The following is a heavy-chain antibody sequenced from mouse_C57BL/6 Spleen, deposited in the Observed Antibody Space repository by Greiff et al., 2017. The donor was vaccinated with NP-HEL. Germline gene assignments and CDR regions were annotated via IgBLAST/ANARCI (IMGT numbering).Heavy chain of an antibody. J-gene: IGHJ2*01. D-gene: IGHD1-1*01. Sequence: EVKLVESGAELVRPGASVKLSCTASGFNIKDYYMHWVKQRPEQGLEWIGRIDPEDGDTEYAPKFQGKATMTADTSSNTAYLQLSSLTSEDTAVYYCTASSISTVAYYFDDWGQGTTLTVSS. CDR2: IDPEDGDT. V-gene: IGHV14-1*01. CDR1: GFNIKDYY. CDR3: TASSISTVAYYFDD.